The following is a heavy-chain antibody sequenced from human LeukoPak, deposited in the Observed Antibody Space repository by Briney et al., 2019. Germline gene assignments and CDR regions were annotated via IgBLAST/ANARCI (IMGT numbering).Heavy chain of an antibody. D-gene: IGHD6-19*01. J-gene: IGHJ4*02. CDR1: GFTVSSNY. V-gene: IGHV3-66*01. CDR2: IYSGGST. Sequence: GGSLRLSCAASGFTVSSNYMSWVRQAPGKGLEWVSVIYSGGSTYYADSVKGRFTISRDNSKNTLYLQMNSLRAEDTAVYYCAREITVAGKPYYFDYWGQGTLVTVSS. CDR3: AREITVAGKPYYFDY.